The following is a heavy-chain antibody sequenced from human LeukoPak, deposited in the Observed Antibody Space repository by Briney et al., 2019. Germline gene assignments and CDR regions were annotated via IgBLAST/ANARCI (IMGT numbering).Heavy chain of an antibody. CDR1: GGSFSGYY. D-gene: IGHD3-22*01. CDR2: INHSGST. V-gene: IGHV4-34*01. CDR3: ARGRQNDSSGLCFDY. J-gene: IGHJ4*02. Sequence: SETLSLTCAVYGGSFSGYYWSWIRQPPGKGLEWIGEINHSGSTNYNPSLKSRVTISVDTSKNQFSLKLSSVTAADTAVYYCARGRQNDSSGLCFDYWGQGTLVTVSS.